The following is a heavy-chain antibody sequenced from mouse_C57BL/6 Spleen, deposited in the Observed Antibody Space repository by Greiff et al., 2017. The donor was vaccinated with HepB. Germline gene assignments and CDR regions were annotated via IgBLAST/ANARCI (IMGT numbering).Heavy chain of an antibody. J-gene: IGHJ1*03. CDR1: GFSLTSYA. CDR3: ARNIDYGSHWYFDV. V-gene: IGHV2-9-1*01. CDR2: IWTGGGT. D-gene: IGHD1-1*01. Sequence: VQLVESGPGLVAPSQSLSITCTVSGFSLTSYAISWVRQPPGKGLEWLGVIWTGGGTNYNSALKSRLSISKDNSKSQVFLKMNSLQTDDTARYYCARNIDYGSHWYFDVWGTGTTVTVSS.